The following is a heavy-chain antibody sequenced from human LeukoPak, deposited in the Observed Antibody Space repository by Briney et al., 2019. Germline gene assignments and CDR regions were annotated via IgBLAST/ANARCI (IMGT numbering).Heavy chain of an antibody. V-gene: IGHV4-59*01. D-gene: IGHD3-22*01. CDR2: VYSTGNT. Sequence: SETLSLTCNVSGGSISNNYWTWIRQPPGKGLEWIGYVYSTGNTNYNPSLNSRLTISVDTSKNQFSLKLSSVTTADTAVYYCARGPYDSSGYPLPFDYWGQGTLVTVSS. CDR3: ARGPYDSSGYPLPFDY. J-gene: IGHJ4*02. CDR1: GGSISNNY.